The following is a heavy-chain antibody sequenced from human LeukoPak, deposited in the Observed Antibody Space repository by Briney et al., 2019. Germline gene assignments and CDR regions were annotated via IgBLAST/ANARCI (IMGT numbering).Heavy chain of an antibody. V-gene: IGHV3-21*01. CDR3: ARSRRDGDYLFNAFDI. D-gene: IGHD4-17*01. CDR1: GFTFTNYA. CDR2: ISGSASST. J-gene: IGHJ3*02. Sequence: PGGSLRLSCATSGFTFTNYAMSWVRQAPGKGLEWVSAISGSASSTYYADSVKGRFTVSRDNARNSLYLQLNSLRAEDTAVYYCARSRRDGDYLFNAFDIWGQGTMVTVSS.